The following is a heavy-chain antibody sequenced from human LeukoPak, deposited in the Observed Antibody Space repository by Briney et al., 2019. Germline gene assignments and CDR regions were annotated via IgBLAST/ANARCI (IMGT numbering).Heavy chain of an antibody. CDR3: ARGPTDFDASDI. J-gene: IGHJ3*02. V-gene: IGHV3-7*01. Sequence: GGSLRLSCAASGFTISSYWMSWVRQVPGKGLESVAHIEHDGSETYYVDTVRGRFIISRDNAKNSLYLQMNSLRVEDTAVYHCARGPTDFDASDIWGHGTLVTVSS. CDR1: GFTISSYW. CDR2: IEHDGSET.